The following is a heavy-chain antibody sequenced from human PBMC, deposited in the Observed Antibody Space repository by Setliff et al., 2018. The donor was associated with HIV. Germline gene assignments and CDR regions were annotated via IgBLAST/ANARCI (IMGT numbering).Heavy chain of an antibody. CDR1: GDFFSSDYY. Sequence: PSETLSLTCTVSGDFFSSDYYWGWIRQSPGKGLEWIGSMFHSGNTYHNPSLESRVSMSVDTSTNQVSLQLSSVTAADTAVYYCARGKSGSYDAYDMWGQGTMVTVSS. J-gene: IGHJ3*02. CDR2: MFHSGNT. V-gene: IGHV4-38-2*02. CDR3: ARGKSGSYDAYDM. D-gene: IGHD5-12*01.